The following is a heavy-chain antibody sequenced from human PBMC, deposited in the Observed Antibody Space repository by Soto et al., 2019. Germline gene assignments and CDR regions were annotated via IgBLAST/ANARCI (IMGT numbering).Heavy chain of an antibody. V-gene: IGHV4-39*07. D-gene: IGHD4-17*01. CDR2: IYYSGST. J-gene: IGHJ6*03. CDR3: ARTTVTTNYYYYYMDV. CDR1: GGSISSSSYY. Sequence: SETLSLTCTVSGGSISSSSYYWGWIRQPPGKGLEWIGSIYYSGSTYYNPSLKSRVTISVDTSKNQFSLNLSSVTAADTAVYYCARTTVTTNYYYYYMDVWGKGTTVTVSS.